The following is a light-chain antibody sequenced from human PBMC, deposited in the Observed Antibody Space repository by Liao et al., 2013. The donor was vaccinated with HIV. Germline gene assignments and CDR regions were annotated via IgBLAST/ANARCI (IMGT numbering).Light chain of an antibody. CDR3: QLWDSSSDHPYV. CDR1: NIGSKS. J-gene: IGLJ1*01. CDR2: YDR. V-gene: IGLV3-21*01. Sequence: SYVLTQTPSVSVAPGKTATVTCGGSNIGSKSVHWYQQKPGQAPLLVIYYDRDRPSGIPERFSGSNSGHTATLNISRVEAGDEADYYCQLWDSSSDHPYVFGTGTQVTVL.